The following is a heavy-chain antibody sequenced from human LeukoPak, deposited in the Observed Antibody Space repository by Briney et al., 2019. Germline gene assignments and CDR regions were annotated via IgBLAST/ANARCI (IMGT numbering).Heavy chain of an antibody. V-gene: IGHV4-59*01. CDR2: IDYSGST. Sequence: SETLSLTCTVSGGSISSYYWSWIRQPPGKGLEGIGFIDYSGSTNYNPSLKSRVTISLDTSKNQFSLRLSSVTAADTAVYYCARESTRVRGVMKNWGQGTLVTVSS. CDR1: GGSISSYY. J-gene: IGHJ4*02. D-gene: IGHD3-10*01. CDR3: ARESTRVRGVMKN.